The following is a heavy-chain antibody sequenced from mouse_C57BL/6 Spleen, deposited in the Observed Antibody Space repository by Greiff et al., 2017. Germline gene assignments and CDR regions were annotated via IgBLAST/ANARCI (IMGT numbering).Heavy chain of an antibody. V-gene: IGHV2-5*01. D-gene: IGHD1-1*01. J-gene: IGHJ4*01. CDR2: IWRGGST. Sequence: VQLVESGPGLVQPSQSLSITCTVSGFSLTSYGVHWVRQSPGKGLEWLGVIWRGGSTDYNAAFMSRLSITKDNSKSQVFFKMNSLQADDTAIYYCASNYYGSSYAMDYRGQGTSVTVSS. CDR3: ASNYYGSSYAMDY. CDR1: GFSLTSYG.